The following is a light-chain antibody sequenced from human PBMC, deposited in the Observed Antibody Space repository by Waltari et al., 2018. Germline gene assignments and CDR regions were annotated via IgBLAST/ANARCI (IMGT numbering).Light chain of an antibody. CDR2: DAS. CDR3: QQRINWPLT. Sequence: SAPLSCRASQSVRSFLAWYQQKPGQAPRLLIHDASNRATGIPVRFSGSGSGTDFTLTISSLEPEDFAVYYCQQRINWPLTFGGGTKVEIK. V-gene: IGKV3-11*01. CDR1: QSVRSF. J-gene: IGKJ4*01.